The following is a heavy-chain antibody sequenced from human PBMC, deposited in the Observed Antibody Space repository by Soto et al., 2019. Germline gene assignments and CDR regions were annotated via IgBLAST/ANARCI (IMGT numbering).Heavy chain of an antibody. D-gene: IGHD6-19*01. J-gene: IGHJ6*02. CDR3: AREPEYSSGWYGMDV. Sequence: QVHLLQSGAEVKKPGSSVKVSCKASGGTFNTFSVTWVRQAPGQGLEWMGRIIPILGMPNYSHKFQGRVTMTADKPSNTAYMELSGLTSDDTAVYYFAREPEYSSGWYGMDVWGQGTTVTVS. V-gene: IGHV1-69*08. CDR1: GGTFNTFS. CDR2: IIPILGMP.